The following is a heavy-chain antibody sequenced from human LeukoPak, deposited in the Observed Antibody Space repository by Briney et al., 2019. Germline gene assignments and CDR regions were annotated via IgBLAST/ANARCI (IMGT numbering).Heavy chain of an antibody. CDR1: GFTFSSYW. CDR2: IKQDGSEK. D-gene: IGHD2-2*01. Sequence: GGSLRLSCAASGFTFSSYWMSWVRQAPGKGLEWVANIKQDGSEKYYADSVKGRFTISRDNSKNTLYLQMNSLRADDTAVYYCAKVRYQLLIDYWGQGTLVTVSS. V-gene: IGHV3-7*01. CDR3: AKVRYQLLIDY. J-gene: IGHJ4*02.